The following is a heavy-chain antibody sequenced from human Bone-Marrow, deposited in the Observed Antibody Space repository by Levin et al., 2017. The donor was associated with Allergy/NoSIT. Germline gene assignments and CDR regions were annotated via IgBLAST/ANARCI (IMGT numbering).Heavy chain of an antibody. V-gene: IGHV1-69-2*01. Sequence: KISCKGSGYSFNDYYIHWVQQAPGKGLEWMGLIDPENGETIFAAKFQGRVTITADTSTDTAYMELRSLTSEDTAVYHCATSSGWEGGSGSASLNYWGQGTLVTVSS. CDR1: GYSFNDYY. CDR3: ATSSGWEGGSGSASLNY. D-gene: IGHD3-10*01. J-gene: IGHJ4*02. CDR2: IDPENGET.